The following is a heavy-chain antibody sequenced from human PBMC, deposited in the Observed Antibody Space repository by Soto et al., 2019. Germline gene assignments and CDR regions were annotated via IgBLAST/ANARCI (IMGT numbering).Heavy chain of an antibody. V-gene: IGHV3-30*18. CDR2: ISYDGSNK. CDR1: GFTFSSYG. D-gene: IGHD2-15*01. Sequence: QVQLVESGGGVVQPGRSLRLSCAASGFTFSSYGMHWVRQAPGKGLEWVAVISYDGSNKYYADSVKGRFTISRDNSKNTLYLQMNSLRAEDTAVYYCAKDVGYCSGGSCYSGEKVDVGTFDYWGQGTLVTVSS. J-gene: IGHJ4*02. CDR3: AKDVGYCSGGSCYSGEKVDVGTFDY.